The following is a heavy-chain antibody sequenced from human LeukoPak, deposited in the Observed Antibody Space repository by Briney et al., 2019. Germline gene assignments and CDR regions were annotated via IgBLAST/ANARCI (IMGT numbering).Heavy chain of an antibody. D-gene: IGHD2-2*01. CDR1: GGTFSSYA. J-gene: IGHJ6*02. V-gene: IGHV1-69*04. CDR3: ARDRMGFCSSTSCSEYYYYGMDV. CDR2: IIPILGIA. Sequence: SVKVSCKASGGTFSSYAISWVRQAPGQGLEWRGRIIPILGIANYAQKFQGRVTITADKSTSTAYMELSSLRSEDTAVYYCARDRMGFCSSTSCSEYYYYGMDVWGQGTTVTVSS.